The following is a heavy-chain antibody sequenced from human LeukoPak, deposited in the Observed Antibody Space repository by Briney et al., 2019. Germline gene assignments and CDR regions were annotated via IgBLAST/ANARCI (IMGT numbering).Heavy chain of an antibody. CDR3: ANADTRAAGDAFDI. J-gene: IGHJ3*02. CDR2: ICHSGST. D-gene: IGHD3-16*01. CDR1: DYSISSIYC. Sequence: PSETLSLTCTVSDYSISSIYCWGWIRQPPGTGLEWIGTICHSGSTYYNASLKSRVTISIDTSMNQFSLQLNSVTPEDTAVYYCANADTRAAGDAFDIWGQGTMVTVSS. V-gene: IGHV4-38-2*02.